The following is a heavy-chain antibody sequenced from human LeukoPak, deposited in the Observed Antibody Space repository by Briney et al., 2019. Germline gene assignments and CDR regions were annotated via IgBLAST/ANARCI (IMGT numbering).Heavy chain of an antibody. CDR3: ARGGMGANDAFDI. D-gene: IGHD3-16*01. Sequence: ASVTVSCKAFRYTFSSYYMHWVRQAPGQGLEWMGIINPSGGSTSYAQKFQGRVTMTRDTSISTAYMELSRLRSDDTAVYYCARGGMGANDAFDIWGQGTMVTVSS. V-gene: IGHV1-46*01. CDR2: INPSGGST. CDR1: RYTFSSYY. J-gene: IGHJ3*02.